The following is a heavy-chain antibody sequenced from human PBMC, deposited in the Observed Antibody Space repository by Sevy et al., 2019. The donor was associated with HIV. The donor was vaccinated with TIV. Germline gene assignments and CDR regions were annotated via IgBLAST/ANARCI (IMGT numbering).Heavy chain of an antibody. CDR2: ISSSGSTI. V-gene: IGHV3-48*03. J-gene: IGHJ4*02. CDR3: ARVFYGDYGSDY. CDR1: GFTFSSYE. D-gene: IGHD4-17*01. Sequence: GGSLRLSCAASGFTFSSYEMNWVRQAPGKGLEWVSYISSSGSTIYYADSVKGRFTISRDNAKNSLYLQMNSLRAEDTAVYYCARVFYGDYGSDYWGQGTLVTVSS.